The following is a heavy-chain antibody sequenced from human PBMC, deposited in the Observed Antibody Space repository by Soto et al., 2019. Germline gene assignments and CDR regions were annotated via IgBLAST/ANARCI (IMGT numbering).Heavy chain of an antibody. J-gene: IGHJ4*02. CDR1: GFTFSSYD. V-gene: IGHV3-13*01. Sequence: PGGSLRLSCAASGFTFSSYDMHWVRQATGKGLEWVSAIGTAGDTYYPGSVKGRFTISRENAKNSLYLQMNSLRAGDTAVYYCARGWIGGTIFQVDYWGQGTLVTVSS. D-gene: IGHD3-3*01. CDR3: ARGWIGGTIFQVDY. CDR2: IGTAGDT.